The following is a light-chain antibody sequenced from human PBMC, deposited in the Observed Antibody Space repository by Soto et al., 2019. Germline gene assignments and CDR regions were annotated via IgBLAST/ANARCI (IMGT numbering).Light chain of an antibody. J-gene: IGKJ2*01. CDR3: RQRSNWPRFT. CDR2: DAA. V-gene: IGKV3-11*01. CDR1: QSVSNY. Sequence: EIVLTQSPATLSLSPGERATLSCRASQSVSNYLAWYQQKPGQAPRLLIYDAANRATGIPARFSGSGSATELPPLTISLEPEDFVVSYWRQRSNWPRFTFGQGTKVEIK.